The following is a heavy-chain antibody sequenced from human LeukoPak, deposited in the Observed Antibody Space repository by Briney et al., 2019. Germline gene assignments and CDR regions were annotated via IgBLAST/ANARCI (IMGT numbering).Heavy chain of an antibody. CDR3: ARAALWFGVH. V-gene: IGHV3-48*03. J-gene: IGHJ4*02. CDR2: ISSSGSTI. CDR1: GFTFSSYE. D-gene: IGHD3-10*01. Sequence: SGGSLRLSCAASGFTFSSYEMNWVRQAPGKGLEWVSYISSSGSTIYYADSVKGRFTISRDNAKNSLYPQMNSLRAEDTAVYYCARAALWFGVHWGQGTLATVSS.